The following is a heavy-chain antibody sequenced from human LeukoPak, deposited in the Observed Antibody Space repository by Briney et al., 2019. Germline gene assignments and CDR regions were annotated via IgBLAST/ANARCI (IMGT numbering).Heavy chain of an antibody. Sequence: SESLSLTCAVYGGSFSGYYWSWIRQPPGKGLEWIGKINDSGSTNYNPSLKTRVTISADTSKNQFSLKLSSVTAADTAVYYCARGTRLINYSFWFDPWGQGTLVTVSS. J-gene: IGHJ5*02. CDR2: INDSGST. V-gene: IGHV4-34*01. CDR3: ARGTRLINYSFWFDP. CDR1: GGSFSGYY. D-gene: IGHD3-10*01.